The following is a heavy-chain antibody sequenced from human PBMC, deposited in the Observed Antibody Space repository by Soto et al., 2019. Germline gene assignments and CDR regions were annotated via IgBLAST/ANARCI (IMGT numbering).Heavy chain of an antibody. V-gene: IGHV2-5*02. CDR3: AHKGPEDWPLDY. Sequence: QITLKESGPTLVRPTQTLTLTCAFSGFSLSTSGVGVGWIRQPPGKALEWLAVIYWDDSKHYSPSLRSRLTLTKAPSKNQVVLSMANMYPMDTGTYYCAHKGPEDWPLDYWGQGTLVTVSS. D-gene: IGHD3-9*01. J-gene: IGHJ4*02. CDR2: IYWDDSK. CDR1: GFSLSTSGVG.